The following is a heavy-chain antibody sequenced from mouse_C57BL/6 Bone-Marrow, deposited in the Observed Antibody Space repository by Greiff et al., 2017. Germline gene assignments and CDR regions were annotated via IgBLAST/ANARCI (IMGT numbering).Heavy chain of an antibody. J-gene: IGHJ3*01. V-gene: IGHV5-6*01. CDR1: GFTFSSYG. Sequence: EVQLVESGGDLVKPGGSLKLSCAASGFTFSSYGMSWVRQTPDKRLEWVATISSGGSYTYYPDSVKGRFTLSRDNAKNTLYLQMSSLKSEDRAMYYCARFAYWGKGTLVTVSA. CDR2: ISSGGSYT. CDR3: ARFAY.